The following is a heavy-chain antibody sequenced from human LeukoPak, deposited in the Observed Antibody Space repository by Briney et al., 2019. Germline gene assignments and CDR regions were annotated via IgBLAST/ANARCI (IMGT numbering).Heavy chain of an antibody. CDR2: ISAYNGNT. V-gene: IGHV1-18*01. D-gene: IGHD6-6*01. CDR3: AREIAAFAFDI. CDR1: GYTFTSYG. J-gene: IGHJ3*02. Sequence: ASVKVSCKASGYTFTSYGISWVRQAPGQGLEWMGWISAYNGNTIYAQKLQGRVTMTTDTSTSTAYMELSSLRSEDTAVYYYAREIAAFAFDIWGQGTMVTVSS.